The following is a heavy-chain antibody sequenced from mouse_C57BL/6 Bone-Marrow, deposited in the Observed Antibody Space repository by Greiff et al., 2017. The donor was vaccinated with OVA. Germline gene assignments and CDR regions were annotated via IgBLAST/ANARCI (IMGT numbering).Heavy chain of an antibody. D-gene: IGHD2-4*01. CDR3: ARRRDYDRPYHWYFDV. Sequence: VQLQQSGPVLVKPGASVKMSCKASGYTFTDYYMNWVKQSHGKSLEWIGVINPYNGGTSYNQKFKGKATLTVDKSSSTAYMGLNSLTSEDSAVYYCARRRDYDRPYHWYFDVWGTGTTVTVSS. CDR1: GYTFTDYY. V-gene: IGHV1-19*01. J-gene: IGHJ1*03. CDR2: INPYNGGT.